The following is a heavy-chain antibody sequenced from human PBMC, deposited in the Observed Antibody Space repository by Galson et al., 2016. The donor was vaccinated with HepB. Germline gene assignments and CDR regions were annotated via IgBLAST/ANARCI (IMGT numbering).Heavy chain of an antibody. CDR3: AHMGLSLDH. Sequence: SLRLSCAASGFTFSSYALSWVRQAPGKGLEWVSAISGGGDSTHYADSEKGRFTISRDNSKNTVFLQMNSLRADDTAVYYCAHMGLSLDHWGQGTLVTVSS. CDR2: ISGGGDST. J-gene: IGHJ4*02. V-gene: IGHV3-23*01. D-gene: IGHD1-26*01. CDR1: GFTFSSYA.